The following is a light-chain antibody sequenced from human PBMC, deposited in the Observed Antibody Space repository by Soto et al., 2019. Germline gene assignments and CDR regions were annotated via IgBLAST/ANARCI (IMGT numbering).Light chain of an antibody. CDR3: FSSTTTSTHV. J-gene: IGLJ1*01. CDR2: EVN. V-gene: IGLV2-14*01. Sequence: TQSSSLSGSPVQCFTISCTRPSSDIGAYDYVSWFQQHPGKAPKLMIYEVNKRPSGVSDRFSGSKSGNTAYLTVSGLQVEDEAEYFCFSSTTTSTHVFGTGTKVTVL. CDR1: SSDIGAYDY.